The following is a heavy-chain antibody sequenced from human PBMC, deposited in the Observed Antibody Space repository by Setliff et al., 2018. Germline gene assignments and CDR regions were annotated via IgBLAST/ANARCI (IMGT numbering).Heavy chain of an antibody. V-gene: IGHV4-59*10. CDR3: ARSGDYGSGRLSP. CDR1: GGSFSGYY. CDR2: IHASGST. J-gene: IGHJ5*02. Sequence: SETLSLTCAVYGGSFSGYYWTWIRQPPGKGLEWIGRIHASGSTNYNPSLKSRVTISLDTSNNQFSLKLSSVTAAETAMYYCARSGDYGSGRLSPWGQGTLVTV. D-gene: IGHD3-10*01.